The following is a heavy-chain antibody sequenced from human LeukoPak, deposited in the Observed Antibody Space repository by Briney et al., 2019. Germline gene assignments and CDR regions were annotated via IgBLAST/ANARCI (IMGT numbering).Heavy chain of an antibody. CDR3: AIGPRYCFY. CDR1: GVIVRHNY. V-gene: IGHV3-53*01. CDR2: IYIDGTT. D-gene: IGHD2-21*01. Sequence: VGSLRLSCAASGVIVRHNYMTCVREAPGKGLEWSSVIYIDGTTYYADSVKGRITISRDQANNTLYLQMNTLREEDTAVYYCAIGPRYCFYWGQGTLVSVSS. J-gene: IGHJ4*02.